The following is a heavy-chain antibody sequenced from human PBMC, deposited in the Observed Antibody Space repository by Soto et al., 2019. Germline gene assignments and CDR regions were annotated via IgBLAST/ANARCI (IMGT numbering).Heavy chain of an antibody. CDR2: IAHDGHT. D-gene: IGHD1-26*01. CDR1: SGSITTSVL. Sequence: VQLKESGPGLVRPSGTLSLTCDVSSGSITTSVLWTWVRQFPGKGLEWIGEIAHDGHTNYNPSLSGRVTMSVDLSNSQLSLGVGSVTAADTAVYFCVGGRDYDYWGQGTLVTVSS. J-gene: IGHJ4*02. V-gene: IGHV4-4*02. CDR3: VGGRDYDY.